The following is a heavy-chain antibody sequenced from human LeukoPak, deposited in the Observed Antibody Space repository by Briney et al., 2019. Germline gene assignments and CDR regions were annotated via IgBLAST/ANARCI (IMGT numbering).Heavy chain of an antibody. V-gene: IGHV3-21*05. CDR1: GFTFSSYS. CDR2: ITGGSSSTT. CDR3: ARAYYGSGSSPFDY. Sequence: KPGGSLRLSCAASGFTFSSYSMNWVRQAPGKGLEWLSYITGGSSSTTSYADSVKGRFTISRDNAKNSLYLQMNSLRAEDTAVYYCARAYYGSGSSPFDYWGQGTLVTVSS. J-gene: IGHJ4*02. D-gene: IGHD3-10*01.